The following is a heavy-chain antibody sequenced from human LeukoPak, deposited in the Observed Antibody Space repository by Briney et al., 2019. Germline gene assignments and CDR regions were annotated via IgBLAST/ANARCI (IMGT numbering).Heavy chain of an antibody. CDR2: ITGSGDHS. V-gene: IGHV3-23*01. CDR1: GFTFSNYA. D-gene: IGHD6-19*01. J-gene: IGHJ3*02. CDR3: TRDEGLVAGIWRALDI. Sequence: GGSLRLSCAASGFTFSNYAMNWLRQAPGKGLEWVSHITGSGDHSYYTDSVKGRFTLSRDNSKNTLFLQMNSLRAEDTAVYYCTRDEGLVAGIWRALDIWGQGTMVTVSS.